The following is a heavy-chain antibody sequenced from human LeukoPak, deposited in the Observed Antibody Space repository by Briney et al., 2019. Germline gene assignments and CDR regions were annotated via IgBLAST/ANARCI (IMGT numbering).Heavy chain of an antibody. Sequence: GGSLRLSCAASGFTFSSYGMHWVRQATGKGLEWVSAIGTAGDTYYPGSVKGRFTISRENAKNSLYLQMNSLRAGDTAVYYCARRARGSARDNWYFDLWGRGTLVTVSS. J-gene: IGHJ2*01. CDR1: GFTFSSYG. CDR3: ARRARGSARDNWYFDL. V-gene: IGHV3-13*01. CDR2: IGTAGDT.